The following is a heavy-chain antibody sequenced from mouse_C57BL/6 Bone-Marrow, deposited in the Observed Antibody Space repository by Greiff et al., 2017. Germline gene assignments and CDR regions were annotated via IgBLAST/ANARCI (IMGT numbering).Heavy chain of an antibody. J-gene: IGHJ2*01. Sequence: VQLQQSGAELVRPGASVKLSCTASGFNIKDDYMHWVKQRPEQGLEWIGWIDPENGDTEYASKFQGKATITADPSSNTAYLQLSSLTSEDTAVYYCTSLTGPLDYWGQGTTLTVSS. D-gene: IGHD4-1*01. V-gene: IGHV14-4*01. CDR2: IDPENGDT. CDR1: GFNIKDDY. CDR3: TSLTGPLDY.